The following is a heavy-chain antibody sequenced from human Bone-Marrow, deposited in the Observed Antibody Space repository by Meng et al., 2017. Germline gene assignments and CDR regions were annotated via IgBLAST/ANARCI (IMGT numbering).Heavy chain of an antibody. Sequence: VQLEESGGGLVQPVGSLRLSCAASGFTFAGSDMHWVRQAPGKGLEWVAVITPDGRRNYADSVKGRFSISRDNSKNTVSLEMNSLRVDDTGMYFCEGDHNWESGYWGLGTLVTVSS. CDR2: ITPDGRR. CDR3: EGDHNWESGY. CDR1: GFTFAGSD. D-gene: IGHD1-1*01. V-gene: IGHV3-30*03. J-gene: IGHJ4*02.